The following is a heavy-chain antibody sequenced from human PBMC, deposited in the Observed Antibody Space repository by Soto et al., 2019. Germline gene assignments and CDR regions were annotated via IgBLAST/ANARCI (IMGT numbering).Heavy chain of an antibody. J-gene: IGHJ4*02. Sequence: EVQLVESGGGLVNPGGSLRVSCAASGFSLNDYIMNWVRQAPGKGLEWVSSISSTGGYIYYADSVKGRFNMSRDNAKNTLVLQMSRLRVEDTALYYCATAEEEVTFRGPRSAEFAYWGQGSLVTVSS. V-gene: IGHV3-21*01. CDR3: ATAEEEVTFRGPRSAEFAY. D-gene: IGHD3-10*01. CDR2: ISSTGGYI. CDR1: GFSLNDYI.